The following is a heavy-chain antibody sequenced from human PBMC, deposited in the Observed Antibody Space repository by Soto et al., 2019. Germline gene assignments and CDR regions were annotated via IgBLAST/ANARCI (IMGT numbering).Heavy chain of an antibody. V-gene: IGHV3-73*01. D-gene: IGHD2-15*01. J-gene: IGHJ3*02. CDR2: IRSKANSYAT. CDR1: GFTFSGSA. CDR3: TRLVLGYCSGGSCYPDAFDI. Sequence: EVQLVESGGGLVQPGGSLKLSCAASGFTFSGSAMHWVRQASGKGLEWVGRIRSKANSYATAYAASVKGRFTISRDDSNNTAYLQMNSLKTEDTAVYYCTRLVLGYCSGGSCYPDAFDIWGQGTMVTVSS.